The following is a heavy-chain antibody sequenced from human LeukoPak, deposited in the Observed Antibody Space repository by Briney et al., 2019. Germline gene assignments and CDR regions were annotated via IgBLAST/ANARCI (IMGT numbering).Heavy chain of an antibody. Sequence: SETLSLPCAVYGGSFSGYYWSWIRQPPGKGLEWIGYIYYSGSTNYNPSLKSRVTISVDTSKNQFSLKLSSVTAADTAVYYCARVVNGSGSYYYLYYYYYYMDVWGKGTTVTVSS. V-gene: IGHV4-59*01. CDR3: ARVVNGSGSYYYLYYYYYYMDV. J-gene: IGHJ6*03. D-gene: IGHD3-10*01. CDR2: IYYSGST. CDR1: GGSFSGYY.